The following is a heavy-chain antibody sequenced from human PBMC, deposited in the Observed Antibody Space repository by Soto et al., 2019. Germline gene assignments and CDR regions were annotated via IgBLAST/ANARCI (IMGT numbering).Heavy chain of an antibody. CDR1: GGSFSTGDYY. V-gene: IGHV4-30-4*01. CDR2: IDNSGRT. J-gene: IGHJ6*02. Sequence: KTSETLSLTCSVSGGSFSTGDYYWSWIRQSPGKGLEWIGFIDNSGRTYDNPSLKSRVTISVDTSKKQFSLRVRSVTAADTAVYYCARGGYSYGYPDGMDFWGQGTTVTVSS. D-gene: IGHD5-18*01. CDR3: ARGGYSYGYPDGMDF.